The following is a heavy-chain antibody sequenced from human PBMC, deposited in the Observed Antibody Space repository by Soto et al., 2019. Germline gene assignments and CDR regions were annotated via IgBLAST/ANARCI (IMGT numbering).Heavy chain of an antibody. CDR2: ISGRGGST. D-gene: IGHD3-22*01. CDR3: AKANPYYYYDSSGYYPRAPYFDY. V-gene: IGHV3-23*01. CDR1: GFTFSSYA. Sequence: PGGSLRLSCAASGFTFSSYAMSWVRQAPGKWLEWVSAISGRGGSTYYADSVKGRFTISRDNSKNTLYLQMNSLRAEDTAVYYCAKANPYYYYDSSGYYPRAPYFDYWGQGTLVTVSS. J-gene: IGHJ4*02.